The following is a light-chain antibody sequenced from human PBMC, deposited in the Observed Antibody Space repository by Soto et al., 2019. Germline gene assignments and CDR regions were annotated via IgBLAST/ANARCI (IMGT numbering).Light chain of an antibody. CDR2: NAS. CDR3: QQYNSYSWT. Sequence: DIQMTQSPSTLSASVGERVTITCRASQNIGRWLAWYQQKPGKAPNLLISNASSLRSGVPSRFSGSGSGTEFTLTISSLQPDDSANYYCQQYNSYSWTFGQGTKVEIK. V-gene: IGKV1-5*01. J-gene: IGKJ1*01. CDR1: QNIGRW.